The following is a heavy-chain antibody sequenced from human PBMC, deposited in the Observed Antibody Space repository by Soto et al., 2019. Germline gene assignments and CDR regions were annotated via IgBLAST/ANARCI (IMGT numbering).Heavy chain of an antibody. D-gene: IGHD2-21*01. Sequence: VQLVQSGAEVKKPGASVKISCKASGFPFSNSGIAWVRQAPGQGFEWMAWITVHNGNTNYAQALQDRVTLTTDTSTNTAYMELRSLTSDDTAVYYCATQEVWLFLPDFGGKGTLVTVSS. CDR2: ITVHNGNT. J-gene: IGHJ4*02. CDR3: ATQEVWLFLPDF. V-gene: IGHV1-18*01. CDR1: GFPFSNSG.